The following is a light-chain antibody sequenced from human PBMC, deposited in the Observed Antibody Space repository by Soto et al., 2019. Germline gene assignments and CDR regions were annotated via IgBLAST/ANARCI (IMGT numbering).Light chain of an antibody. V-gene: IGKV1-39*01. CDR3: LQSYSTPPLT. Sequence: DIQMTQSPSSLSASVGERVTITCRASQSISSYLNWYQQKPGKAPKLLIYAASSLQSGVPSRFSGSGSGTEFTLTISSLQPEDFATYYCLQSYSTPPLTFGGGTKVEIK. CDR2: AAS. J-gene: IGKJ4*01. CDR1: QSISSY.